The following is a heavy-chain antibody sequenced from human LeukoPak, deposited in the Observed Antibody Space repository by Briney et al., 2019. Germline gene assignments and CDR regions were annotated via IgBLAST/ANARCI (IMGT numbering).Heavy chain of an antibody. CDR2: MNPNSGNT. D-gene: IGHD3-3*01. V-gene: IGHV1-8*01. Sequence: KVSCXXXGYXXTXYDINWVRQATGQGLEWMGWMNPNSGNTGYAQKFQGRVTMTRNTSISTAYMELSSLRSEDTAVYYCARGRTLRGITIFGVVTRNYYYYGMDVWGQGTTVTVSS. CDR1: GYXXTXYD. CDR3: ARGRTLRGITIFGVVTRNYYYYGMDV. J-gene: IGHJ6*02.